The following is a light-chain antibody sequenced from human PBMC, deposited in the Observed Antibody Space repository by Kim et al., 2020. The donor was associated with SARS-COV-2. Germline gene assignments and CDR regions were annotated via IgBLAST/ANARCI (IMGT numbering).Light chain of an antibody. CDR1: NIGSKS. Sequence: SYELTQPPSVSVAPGKTARITCGGNNIGSKSVHGYQQKPGQAPVLVIYYDSDRPSGIPERFSGSNSGNTATLTISRVEAGDEADYYCQVCDSGVVCG. CDR3: QVCDSGVV. J-gene: IGLJ2*01. V-gene: IGLV3-21*04. CDR2: YDS.